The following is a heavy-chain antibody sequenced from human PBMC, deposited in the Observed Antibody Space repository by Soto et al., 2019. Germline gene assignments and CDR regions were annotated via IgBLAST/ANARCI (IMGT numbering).Heavy chain of an antibody. J-gene: IGHJ4*02. D-gene: IGHD5-12*01. CDR1: GGSISSSSYY. CDR3: ARTRGYSAYDDFDY. V-gene: IGHV4-39*01. Sequence: SETLSLTCTVSGGSISSSSYYWGWIRQPPGKGLEWIGNIYYSGSTNYNPSLKSRVTISVDTSKNQFSLKLSSVTAADTAVYYCARTRGYSAYDDFDYWGQGTLVTVS. CDR2: IYYSGST.